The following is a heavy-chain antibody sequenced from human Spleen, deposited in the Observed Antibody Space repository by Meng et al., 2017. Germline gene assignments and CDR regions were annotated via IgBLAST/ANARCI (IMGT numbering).Heavy chain of an antibody. J-gene: IGHJ4*02. CDR1: RFTFSNFA. V-gene: IGHV3-7*01. CDR2: IKPDGSEK. Sequence: GESLKISCTASRFTFSNFAMSWVRQAPGKGLEWVANIKPDGSEKYYVDSVRGRFTISRDNAKNSLYLQMNSLRAEDTAVYYCARDSKDDYGDYWGQGTLVTVSS. CDR3: ARDSKDDYGDY. D-gene: IGHD2-15*01.